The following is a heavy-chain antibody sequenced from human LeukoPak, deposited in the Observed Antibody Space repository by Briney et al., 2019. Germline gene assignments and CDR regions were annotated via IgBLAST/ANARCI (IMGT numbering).Heavy chain of an antibody. CDR1: GFTFDDYA. CDR3: AKDISYGDYYVMDV. D-gene: IGHD4-17*01. J-gene: IGHJ6*02. Sequence: GGSLRLSCAASGFTFDDYAMHWVRQAPGKGLEWVSGISWNSGSIGYADSVKGRFTISRDNAKNSLYLQMNSLRAEDTALYYCAKDISYGDYYVMDVWGQGTTVTVS. CDR2: ISWNSGSI. V-gene: IGHV3-9*01.